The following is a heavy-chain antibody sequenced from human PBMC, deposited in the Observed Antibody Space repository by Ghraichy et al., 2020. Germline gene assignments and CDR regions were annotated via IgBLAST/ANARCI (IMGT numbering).Heavy chain of an antibody. CDR2: IYYTGNT. D-gene: IGHD3-10*01. J-gene: IGHJ5*02. V-gene: IGHV4-61*01. CDR3: ARDPTGTGWFDP. CDR1: GGSVTSGSFY. Sequence: SETLSLTCTVSGGSVTSGSFYWSWIRQPPGKGLEWIGYIYYTGNTNYNPSLKSRVSILLHTSKNQFSLRLNSVTAADTAVYYCARDPTGTGWFDPWGQGTLVTVSS.